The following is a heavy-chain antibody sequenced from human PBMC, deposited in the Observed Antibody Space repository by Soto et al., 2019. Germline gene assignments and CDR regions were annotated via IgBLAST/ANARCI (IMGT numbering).Heavy chain of an antibody. CDR2: IDPSDSQT. J-gene: IGHJ4*02. CDR3: ARQIYDSDTGPNFQYYFDS. V-gene: IGHV5-10-1*01. Sequence: RGESLKISCNGSGYSFGVYWITWVREKPGKGLEWMGRIDPSDSQTYYSPSFRGHVTISATKSITTVFLQWSSLRASDTAMYYCARQIYDSDTGPNFQYYFDSWGQGTPVTVSS. CDR1: GYSFGVYW. D-gene: IGHD3-22*01.